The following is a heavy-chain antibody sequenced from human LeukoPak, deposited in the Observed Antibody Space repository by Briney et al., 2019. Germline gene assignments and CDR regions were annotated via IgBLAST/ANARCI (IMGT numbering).Heavy chain of an antibody. Sequence: PSETLSLTCAVYGGSFSAYYWSWIRQPPGKGLEWIGEINHSGSTNYNPSLKSRVTISVDTSKNQFSLKLSSVTAADTAVYYCARRRIAAAEDVWGKGTTVTVSS. J-gene: IGHJ6*04. CDR2: INHSGST. CDR1: GGSFSAYY. CDR3: ARRRIAAAEDV. V-gene: IGHV4-34*01. D-gene: IGHD6-13*01.